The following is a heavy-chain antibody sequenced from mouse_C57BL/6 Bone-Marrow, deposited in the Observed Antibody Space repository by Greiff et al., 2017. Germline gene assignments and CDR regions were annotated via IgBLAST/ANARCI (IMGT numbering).Heavy chain of an antibody. J-gene: IGHJ4*01. CDR1: GYTFTSYG. Sequence: VQLQESGAELARPGASVKLSCKASGYTFTSYGISWVKQRTGQGLEWIGEIYPRSGNTYYNEKFKGKATLTADKSSSTAYMELRSLTSEDSAVYFCARGDYYGSSSSYAMDYWGQGTSVTVSS. CDR2: IYPRSGNT. D-gene: IGHD1-1*01. CDR3: ARGDYYGSSSSYAMDY. V-gene: IGHV1-81*01.